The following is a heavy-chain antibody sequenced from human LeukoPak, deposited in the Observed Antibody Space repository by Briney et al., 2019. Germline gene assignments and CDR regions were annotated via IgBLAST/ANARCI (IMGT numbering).Heavy chain of an antibody. Sequence: PSETLSLTCAVSGGFISSYYWSWVRQPPGKGLEWIAYIYYTGSTYYNPSLKSRLTISVDRSKNQFSLRLSSMTAADTAVYYCARVPSVIDAFDIWGQGTMVTVSS. CDR3: ARVPSVIDAFDI. CDR1: GGFISSYY. J-gene: IGHJ3*02. D-gene: IGHD2-21*01. V-gene: IGHV4-59*06. CDR2: IYYTGST.